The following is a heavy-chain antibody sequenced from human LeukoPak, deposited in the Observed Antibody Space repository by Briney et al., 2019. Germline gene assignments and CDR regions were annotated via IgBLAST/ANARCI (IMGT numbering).Heavy chain of an antibody. J-gene: IGHJ3*02. Sequence: GGSLRLSCAASGFTFSSYWMTWVRQAPGKGLEWVANIKQDGSEKYYVDSVKGRFTISRDNAKNSLYLQMNSLRAEDTAVYYCARARLLGAHDRQVNAFDIWGQGTMVTISS. V-gene: IGHV3-7*01. D-gene: IGHD3-16*01. CDR2: IKQDGSEK. CDR3: ARARLLGAHDRQVNAFDI. CDR1: GFTFSSYW.